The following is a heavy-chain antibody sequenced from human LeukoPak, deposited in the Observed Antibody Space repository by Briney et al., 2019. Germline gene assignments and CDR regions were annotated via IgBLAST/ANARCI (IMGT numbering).Heavy chain of an antibody. D-gene: IGHD3-3*01. CDR2: INHSGST. V-gene: IGHV4-34*01. CDR3: ASGQYYDLWSGYYVD. CDR1: GGSFSGHY. Sequence: PSETLSLTCAVSGGSFSGHYWSWIRQPPGKGLEWIGVINHSGSTNYNPSLESRVTISVDTSKNHFSLKLSSVTAADTAVYYCASGQYYDLWSGYYVDWGQGTLVTVSA. J-gene: IGHJ4*02.